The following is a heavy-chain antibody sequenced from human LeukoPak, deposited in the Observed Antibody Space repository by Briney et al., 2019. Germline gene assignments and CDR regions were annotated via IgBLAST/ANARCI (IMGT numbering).Heavy chain of an antibody. J-gene: IGHJ4*02. CDR2: IIPILGIA. Sequence: SVKVSCKASGGTFSSYAISWVRQAPGQGLEWMGRIIPILGIANYAQEFQGRVTITADKSTSTAYMELSSLRSEDTAVYYCARAYDSSGYYIYWGQGTLVTVSS. CDR3: ARAYDSSGYYIY. V-gene: IGHV1-69*04. CDR1: GGTFSSYA. D-gene: IGHD3-22*01.